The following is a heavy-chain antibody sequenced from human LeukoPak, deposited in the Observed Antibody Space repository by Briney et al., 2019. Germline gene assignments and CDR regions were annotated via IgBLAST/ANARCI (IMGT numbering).Heavy chain of an antibody. CDR1: GYTFTSYD. J-gene: IGHJ6*02. CDR3: ARDSNYYYGMDV. V-gene: IGHV1-8*01. CDR2: MNPNSGNT. Sequence: ASVKVSCKASGYTFTSYDINWVRQATGQGLAWMGWMNPNSGNTGYAQKFQSRVTMTRNTSISTAYMELSSLRSEDTAVYYCARDSNYYYGMDVWGQGTTVTVSS.